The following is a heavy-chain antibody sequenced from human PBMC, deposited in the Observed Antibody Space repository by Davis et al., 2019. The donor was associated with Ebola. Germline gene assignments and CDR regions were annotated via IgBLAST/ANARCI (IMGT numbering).Heavy chain of an antibody. Sequence: GESLKISCAASGFTFSSYSMNWVRQAPGKGLEWVSSISSSSSYIYYADSVKGRFTISRDNAKNSLYLQMNSLRAEDTAVYYCARDTTYYYDSSGQFDYWGQGTLVTVSS. J-gene: IGHJ4*02. CDR1: GFTFSSYS. CDR2: ISSSSSYI. CDR3: ARDTTYYYDSSGQFDY. D-gene: IGHD3-22*01. V-gene: IGHV3-21*01.